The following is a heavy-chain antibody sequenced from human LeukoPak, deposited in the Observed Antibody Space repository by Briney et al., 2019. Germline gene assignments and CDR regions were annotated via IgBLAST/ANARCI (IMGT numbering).Heavy chain of an antibody. D-gene: IGHD3-10*01. J-gene: IGHJ4*02. V-gene: IGHV4-59*01. CDR1: GSSISSYY. Sequence: SETLSLTCTVSGSSISSYYWSWIRQPPGKGLEGIVYIYYSGSTNYNPSLKSRVTISVDTSKNQFSLKLSSVTAADTAVYYCARSPGALLWFGELFRGFDYWGQGTLVTVSS. CDR2: IYYSGST. CDR3: ARSPGALLWFGELFRGFDY.